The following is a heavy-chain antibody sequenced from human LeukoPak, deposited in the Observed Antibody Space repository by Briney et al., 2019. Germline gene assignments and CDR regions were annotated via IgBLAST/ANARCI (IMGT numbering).Heavy chain of an antibody. J-gene: IGHJ4*02. Sequence: GGSLRLSCAASGFTFSSYAMSWVRQAPGKGLEWVSAISGSGGSTYYADSVKGRFTISRDNSKNTLYLQMNSLRAEDTAVYYCAKDPGDGYNYYYFDCWGQGTLVTVSS. CDR2: ISGSGGST. V-gene: IGHV3-23*01. D-gene: IGHD5-24*01. CDR1: GFTFSSYA. CDR3: AKDPGDGYNYYYFDC.